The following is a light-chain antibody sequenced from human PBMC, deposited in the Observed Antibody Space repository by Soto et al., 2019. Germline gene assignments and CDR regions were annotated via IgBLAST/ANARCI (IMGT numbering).Light chain of an antibody. CDR3: QSYDSRMSGSYG. CDR1: SSNIGAGYD. Sequence: QSLLTQPPSVSGAPGQRVTISCTGSSSNIGAGYDVHWYQQLPGTAPKLLIYGNSNRPSGVPDRFSGSKSGTSASLAITGLQAEDEADYYCQSYDSRMSGSYGLGIGTKVTV. CDR2: GNS. V-gene: IGLV1-40*01. J-gene: IGLJ1*01.